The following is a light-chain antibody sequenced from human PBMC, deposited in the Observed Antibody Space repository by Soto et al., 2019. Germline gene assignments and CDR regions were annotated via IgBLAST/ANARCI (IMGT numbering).Light chain of an antibody. J-gene: IGLJ3*02. CDR3: QTWDTGTWV. Sequence: QPVLTQSPSASASLGASVKLTCILSSGHSSYAIAWHQQQPEKGPRYLMKLNSDGTHSKGDGIPDRFSGSSSGAERYLSISSLQSEDEADYYCQTWDTGTWVFGGGTKVTVL. CDR1: SGHSSYA. V-gene: IGLV4-69*01. CDR2: LNSDGTH.